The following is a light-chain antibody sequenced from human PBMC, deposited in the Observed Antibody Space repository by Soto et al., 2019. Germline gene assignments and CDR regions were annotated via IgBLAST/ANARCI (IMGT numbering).Light chain of an antibody. Sequence: DIQMTQSPSSLSASVGDRVTITCRASQRINNYLSWYQQRPGKPPKLLIYAASGLQTGVPSRFSGSGSGTDFTLTISSLEPEDFANYYCQQTYSAPRTFGQGTQVEFK. V-gene: IGKV1-39*01. CDR3: QQTYSAPRT. CDR1: QRINNY. J-gene: IGKJ1*01. CDR2: AAS.